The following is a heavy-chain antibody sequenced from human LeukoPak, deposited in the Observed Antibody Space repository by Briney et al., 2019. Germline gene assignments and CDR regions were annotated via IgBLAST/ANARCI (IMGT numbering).Heavy chain of an antibody. CDR3: AARVYSSGYQDAFDI. Sequence: ASVKVSCKASGYTFTSYGISWVRQAPGQGLEWMGWISAYNGNTNYAQKLQGRVTMTTDTSTSTAYMELSSLRSEDTAVYYCAARVYSSGYQDAFDIWGQGTMVTVSS. CDR1: GYTFTSYG. CDR2: ISAYNGNT. D-gene: IGHD6-19*01. V-gene: IGHV1-18*01. J-gene: IGHJ3*02.